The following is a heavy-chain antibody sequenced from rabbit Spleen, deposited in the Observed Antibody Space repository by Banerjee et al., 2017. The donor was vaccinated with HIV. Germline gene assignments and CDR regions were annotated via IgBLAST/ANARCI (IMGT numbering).Heavy chain of an antibody. CDR3: ARTGSSWSLNL. J-gene: IGHJ4*01. V-gene: IGHV1S7*01. CDR2: IDPVFGIT. Sequence: HLKESGGGLVQPGGSLKLSCTASGFTLSSYYMNWVRQAPGKGLEWIGYIDPVFGITYYANWVNGRFSISRENAQNTVFLQMTSLTAADTATYFCARTGSSWSLNLWGPGTLVTVS. D-gene: IGHD8-1*01. CDR1: GFTLSSYY.